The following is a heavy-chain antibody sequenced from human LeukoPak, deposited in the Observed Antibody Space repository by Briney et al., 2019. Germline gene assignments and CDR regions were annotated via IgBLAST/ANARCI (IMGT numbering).Heavy chain of an antibody. Sequence: SETLSLTCAVYGGSFSGYYWSWIRQPPGKGLEWIGYIYYSGSTYYNPSLKSRVTMSVDTSKNQFSLKLSSVTAVDTAVYYCASLSGSYFGIDYWGQGTLVTVSS. J-gene: IGHJ4*02. CDR2: IYYSGST. D-gene: IGHD1-26*01. CDR1: GGSFSGYY. V-gene: IGHV4-34*10. CDR3: ASLSGSYFGIDY.